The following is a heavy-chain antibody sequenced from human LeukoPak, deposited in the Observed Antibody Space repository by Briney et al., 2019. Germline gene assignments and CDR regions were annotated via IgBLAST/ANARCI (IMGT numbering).Heavy chain of an antibody. V-gene: IGHV4-39*01. D-gene: IGHD5-18*01. CDR1: GGSVSSTTYF. CDR3: VSPRGFSYGYFDY. CDR2: IYYSKNT. J-gene: IGHJ4*02. Sequence: SETLSLTCTVSGGSVSSTTYFWGWIRQPPGKGLEWIGSIYYSKNTYYNPSLKSRVTISADTSKNQFSLTLGSVSATDTAVYYCVSPRGFSYGYFDYWGQGTLVTVSS.